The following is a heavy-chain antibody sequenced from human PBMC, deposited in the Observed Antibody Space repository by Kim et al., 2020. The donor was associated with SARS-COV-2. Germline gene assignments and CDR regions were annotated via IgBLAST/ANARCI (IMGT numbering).Heavy chain of an antibody. V-gene: IGHV3-30*02. J-gene: IGHJ4*02. D-gene: IGHD1-26*01. Sequence: ASSGKGQITISQDNDKNTLYLQINRLRSEDTAVYYCASRGRGATLDYWGQGTLVTVSS. CDR3: ASRGRGATLDY.